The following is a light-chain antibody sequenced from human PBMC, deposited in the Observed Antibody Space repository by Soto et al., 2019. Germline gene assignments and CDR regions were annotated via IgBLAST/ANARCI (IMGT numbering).Light chain of an antibody. Sequence: DIVMTQSPLSLPVTPGEPASISCRSSQSLLHNNGYNYLDWYLQKPGQSPQLLTYLGSNRASGVPDRFSGSGSGTDFTLKISRVEAEDVGVYFCMQALQTPLTFGGGTKVDIK. CDR1: QSLLHNNGYNY. CDR2: LGS. CDR3: MQALQTPLT. V-gene: IGKV2-28*01. J-gene: IGKJ4*01.